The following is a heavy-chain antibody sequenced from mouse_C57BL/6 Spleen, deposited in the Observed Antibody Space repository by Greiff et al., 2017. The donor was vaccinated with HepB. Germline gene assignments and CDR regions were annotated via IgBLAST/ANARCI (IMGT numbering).Heavy chain of an antibody. J-gene: IGHJ4*01. CDR3: TRRAPDSSGYDYAMDY. Sequence: QVQLQQSGAELVRPGASVTLSCKASGYTFTDYEMHWVKQTPVHGLEWIGAIDPETGGTAYNQKFKGKAILTADKSSSTAYMELRSLTSEDSAVYYCTRRAPDSSGYDYAMDYWGQGTSGTVSS. CDR2: IDPETGGT. D-gene: IGHD3-2*02. V-gene: IGHV1-15*01. CDR1: GYTFTDYE.